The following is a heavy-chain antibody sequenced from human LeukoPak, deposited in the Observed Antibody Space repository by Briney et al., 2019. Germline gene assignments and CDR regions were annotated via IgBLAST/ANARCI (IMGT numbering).Heavy chain of an antibody. Sequence: RTGGSLRLSCAASGFTFSDYALGWVRQAPGRGLEWVATLSGSGAGTYYSDSVQGRFTISRDNAKNSLYLQMNSLRAEDMALYYCAKDSGSSSWYFDYWGQGTLVTVSS. D-gene: IGHD6-13*01. CDR3: AKDSGSSSWYFDY. J-gene: IGHJ4*02. CDR2: LSGSGAGT. CDR1: GFTFSDYA. V-gene: IGHV3-23*01.